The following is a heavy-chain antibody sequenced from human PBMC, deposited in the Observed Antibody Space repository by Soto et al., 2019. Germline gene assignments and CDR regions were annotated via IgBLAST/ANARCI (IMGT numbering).Heavy chain of an antibody. V-gene: IGHV4-30-4*08. D-gene: IGHD3-3*01. J-gene: IGHJ6*02. CDR2: IYYSGST. Sequence: SETLSLTCTVSGGSISSGGYYWSWIRQHPGKGLEWIGYIYYSGSTYYNPSLKSRVTISVDTSKNQFSLKLSSVTAADTAVYYCASAITIFGVVPVVWGQGTTVTVSS. CDR1: GGSISSGGYY. CDR3: ASAITIFGVVPVV.